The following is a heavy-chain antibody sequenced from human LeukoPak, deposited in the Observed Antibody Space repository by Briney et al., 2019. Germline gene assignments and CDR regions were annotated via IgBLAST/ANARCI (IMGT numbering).Heavy chain of an antibody. CDR3: ARDGYYYDSSGYPGTRWFDP. Sequence: ASVKVSCKASGYTFTSYGISWVRQAPGQGLEWMGWISAYNGNTNYAQKLQGRVTMTTDTSTSTAYMELRSLRSDDTAVYYCARDGYYYDSSGYPGTRWFDPWGQGTLVTVSS. J-gene: IGHJ5*02. V-gene: IGHV1-18*01. CDR1: GYTFTSYG. CDR2: ISAYNGNT. D-gene: IGHD3-22*01.